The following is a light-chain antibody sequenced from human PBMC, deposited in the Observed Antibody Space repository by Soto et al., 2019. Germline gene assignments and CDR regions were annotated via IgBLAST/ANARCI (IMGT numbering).Light chain of an antibody. CDR2: EAS. Sequence: DIQMTQSPSTLSASIGDRVTITCRASQDIGPWLAWYQQKPGKPPKLLMYEASTLDSGVPSRFSGSGSGTDFTLTISSLQADDFATYYCQQYDSYSWTFGQGTKVDNK. V-gene: IGKV1-5*01. CDR1: QDIGPW. J-gene: IGKJ1*01. CDR3: QQYDSYSWT.